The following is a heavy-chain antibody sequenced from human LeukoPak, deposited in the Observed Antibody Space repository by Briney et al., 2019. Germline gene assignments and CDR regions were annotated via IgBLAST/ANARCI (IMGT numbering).Heavy chain of an antibody. CDR1: GYFISGGYY. V-gene: IGHV4-38-2*01. CDR2: IYHTGTT. CDR3: AKGWSGYGSLSGVASFDY. D-gene: IGHD4-17*01. Sequence: SETLSLTCVVSGYFISGGYYWGWIPQPPGRGPEWIGSIYHTGTTYYNPSLKSRVTISVDTSKNQFSLRLNSVTAADTAVYYCAKGWSGYGSLSGVASFDYWGQGTLVTVSS. J-gene: IGHJ4*02.